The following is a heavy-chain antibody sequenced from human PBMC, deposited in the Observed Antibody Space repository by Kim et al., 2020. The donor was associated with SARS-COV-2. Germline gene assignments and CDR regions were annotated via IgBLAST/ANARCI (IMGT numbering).Heavy chain of an antibody. CDR2: MSYDGSDK. J-gene: IGHJ4*02. Sequence: GGSLRLSCAASGFTFSSSAMHWVRQAPGKGLECVALMSYDGSDKNYAESVKGRFTISRDNSKNTLYLQMNSLQPQDTAVYYCAKDNYGSIDYWSQGTLVTVSS. CDR1: GFTFSSSA. CDR3: AKDNYGSIDY. V-gene: IGHV3-30-3*01. D-gene: IGHD3-10*01.